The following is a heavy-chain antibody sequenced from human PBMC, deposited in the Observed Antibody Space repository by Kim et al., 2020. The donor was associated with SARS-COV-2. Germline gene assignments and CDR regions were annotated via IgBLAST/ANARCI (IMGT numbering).Heavy chain of an antibody. Sequence: GGSLRLSCAASGFTFSSYEMNWVRQAPGKGLEWVSYISSSGSTIYYADSVKGRFTISRDNAKNSLYLQMNSLRAEDTAVYYCARIPYSGSLGGAFDIWGQGTMVTVSS. D-gene: IGHD1-26*01. CDR2: ISSSGSTI. J-gene: IGHJ3*02. V-gene: IGHV3-48*03. CDR1: GFTFSSYE. CDR3: ARIPYSGSLGGAFDI.